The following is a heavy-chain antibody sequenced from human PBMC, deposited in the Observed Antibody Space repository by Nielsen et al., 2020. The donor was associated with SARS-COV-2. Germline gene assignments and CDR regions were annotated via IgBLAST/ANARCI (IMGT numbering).Heavy chain of an antibody. Sequence: RQAPGKGLEWIGEINRSGSTNYNPSLKSRVTISVDTSKNQFSLNLSSVTAADTAVYYCARRAAGTDYFDYWGQGTLVTVSS. V-gene: IGHV4-34*01. CDR3: ARRAAGTDYFDY. J-gene: IGHJ4*02. CDR2: INRSGST. D-gene: IGHD6-13*01.